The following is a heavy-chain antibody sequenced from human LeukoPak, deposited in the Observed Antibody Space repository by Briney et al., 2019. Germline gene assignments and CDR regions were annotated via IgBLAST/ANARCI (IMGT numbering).Heavy chain of an antibody. CDR2: IVVGSGNT. V-gene: IGHV1-58*02. D-gene: IGHD3-3*01. J-gene: IGHJ5*02. CDR3: AAATYYDFWSGYSFDP. CDR1: GFTFTSSA. Sequence: ASVKVSCKASGFTFTSSAMQWVRQARGQRLEWIGWIVVGSGNTNYAQKFQERVTITRDMSTSTAYMELSSLRSEDTAVYYCAAATYYDFWSGYSFDPWGQGTLVTVSS.